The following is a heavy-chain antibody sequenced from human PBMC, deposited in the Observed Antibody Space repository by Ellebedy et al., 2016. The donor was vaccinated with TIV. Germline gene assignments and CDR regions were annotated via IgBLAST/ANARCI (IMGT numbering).Heavy chain of an antibody. J-gene: IGHJ6*02. D-gene: IGHD6-13*01. CDR3: ARVRRGSSGMDV. Sequence: ASVKVSRKASGYTFTANYVHWVRQAPGQGLGWMGWINPDSGVTNFAQKFQGRVTMTRDTSVNTAYMELSRLESDDTAVYYCARVRRGSSGMDVWGQGTTVTVS. CDR2: INPDSGVT. V-gene: IGHV1-2*02. CDR1: GYTFTANY.